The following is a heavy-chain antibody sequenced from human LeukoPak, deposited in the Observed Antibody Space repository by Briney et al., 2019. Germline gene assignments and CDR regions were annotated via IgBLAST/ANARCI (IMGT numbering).Heavy chain of an antibody. Sequence: PGVSLRLSCAASGFTFSSFWMNRVRHTPGKGLEWVANIEGDGSEKNYMDSVKGRFTISRDNAKKSLHLQMNSLRAEDTGVYYCAGGSGWLIDYWGQGTLVTVSS. CDR1: GFTFSSFW. CDR3: AGGSGWLIDY. J-gene: IGHJ4*02. D-gene: IGHD6-19*01. CDR2: IEGDGSEK. V-gene: IGHV3-7*03.